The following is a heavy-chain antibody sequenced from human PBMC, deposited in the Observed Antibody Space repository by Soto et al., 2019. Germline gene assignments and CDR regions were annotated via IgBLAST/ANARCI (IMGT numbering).Heavy chain of an antibody. Sequence: QVQLVQSGAEVKKPGSSVKVSCKASGGTFSSYTISWVRQAPGQGLEWMGRIIPILGMANYAQKFQGRVTITEDKSTSTAYMELSSLKSETTAVYYCASFRGSYGMDVWGQGTTVTVSS. V-gene: IGHV1-69*02. CDR2: IIPILGMA. J-gene: IGHJ6*02. CDR1: GGTFSSYT. CDR3: ASFRGSYGMDV. D-gene: IGHD3-10*01.